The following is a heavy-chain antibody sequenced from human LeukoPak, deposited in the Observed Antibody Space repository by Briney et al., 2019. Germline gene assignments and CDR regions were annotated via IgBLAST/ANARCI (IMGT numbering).Heavy chain of an antibody. Sequence: PSGTLSLTCTVSDGSINGYYWSWIRQPPGKGLEWIGYIYYSGSTNYNPSLKSRVTISVDTSKNQFSLKLSSVTAADTAVYYCARALLWFGGQNGMDVWGQGTTVTVSS. CDR1: DGSINGYY. J-gene: IGHJ6*02. V-gene: IGHV4-59*01. CDR3: ARALLWFGGQNGMDV. D-gene: IGHD3-10*01. CDR2: IYYSGST.